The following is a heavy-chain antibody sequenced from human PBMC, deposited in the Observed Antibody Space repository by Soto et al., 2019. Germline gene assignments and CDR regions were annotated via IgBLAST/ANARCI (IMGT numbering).Heavy chain of an antibody. CDR1: GYTFTSYA. CDR2: INAGNGNT. J-gene: IGHJ4*02. V-gene: IGHV1-3*01. Sequence: QVQLVQSGAEVKKPGASVKVSCKASGYTFTSYAMHWVRQAPGQRLEWMGWINAGNGNTKYSQKFQGRVTITRDTSASTAYMELSSLRSEDTAVYYCARAWIAAAGFDYWGQGTPVTVSS. D-gene: IGHD6-13*01. CDR3: ARAWIAAAGFDY.